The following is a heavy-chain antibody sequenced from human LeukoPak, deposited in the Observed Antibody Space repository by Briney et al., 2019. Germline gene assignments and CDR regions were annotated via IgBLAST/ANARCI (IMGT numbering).Heavy chain of an antibody. CDR3: ARDDGGSSSRFDY. D-gene: IGHD3-16*01. V-gene: IGHV4-31*03. CDR1: GGSISSGGYY. J-gene: IGHJ4*02. Sequence: SETLSLTCTVSGGSISSGGYYWSWIRQHPGKGLEWIGYIYYSGSTYYNPSLKSRVTISVDTSKNQFSLKLSSVTAADTAVYYCARDDGGSSSRFDYWGQETLVTVSS. CDR2: IYYSGST.